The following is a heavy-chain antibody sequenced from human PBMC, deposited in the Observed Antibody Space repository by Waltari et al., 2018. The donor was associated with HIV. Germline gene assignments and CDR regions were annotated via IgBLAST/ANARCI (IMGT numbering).Heavy chain of an antibody. Sequence: QVQLQESGTGLVKPSETLSLTCTVSGGSMSRYYWSWIRQHPRKGLDLIGYVYYTGSTNYSPSLKSRVTISVDTSKNQFSLKLSFVTAAETAVYDCARGRGTIDPWGQGTLVTVSS. CDR1: GGSMSRYY. V-gene: IGHV4-59*01. J-gene: IGHJ5*02. CDR3: ARGRGTIDP. CDR2: VYYTGST. D-gene: IGHD3-10*01.